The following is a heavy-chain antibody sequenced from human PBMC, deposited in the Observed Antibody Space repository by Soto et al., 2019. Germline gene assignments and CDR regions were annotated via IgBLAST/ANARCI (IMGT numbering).Heavy chain of an antibody. CDR2: IYYSGST. V-gene: IGHV4-61*01. CDR1: GGSVSSGSYH. CDR3: ATEEAGIAADFDY. D-gene: IGHD6-13*01. Sequence: SETLSLTCTVSGGSVSSGSYHWSWIRQPPGTGLESIGYIYYSGSTNYNPSLKSRVTISVDTSKNQLSLKLSSVTAADTAVYYCATEEAGIAADFDYWGQGTLVSVSS. J-gene: IGHJ4*02.